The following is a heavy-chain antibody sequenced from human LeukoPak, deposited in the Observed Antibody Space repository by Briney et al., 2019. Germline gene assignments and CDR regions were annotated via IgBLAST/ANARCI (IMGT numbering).Heavy chain of an antibody. Sequence: SETLSLTCTVSGGSISSSSYYWGWIRQPPGKGLEWIGSIYYSGSTYYNPSLKSRVTISVDTSKNQFSLKLSSVTAADTAVYYRARQVGFVVVPAAMFDPWGQGTLVTVSS. D-gene: IGHD2-2*01. J-gene: IGHJ5*02. CDR2: IYYSGST. CDR1: GGSISSSSYY. CDR3: ARQVGFVVVPAAMFDP. V-gene: IGHV4-39*01.